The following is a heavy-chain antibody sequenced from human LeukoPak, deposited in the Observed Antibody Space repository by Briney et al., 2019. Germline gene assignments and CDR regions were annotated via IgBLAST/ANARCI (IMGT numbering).Heavy chain of an antibody. D-gene: IGHD6-13*01. CDR2: IIPIFGTA. J-gene: IGHJ5*02. CDR3: AREAAAGTLNWIDP. CDR1: GGTFSSYA. Sequence: SVKVSCKASGGTFSSYAISWVRQAPGQGLEWMGGIIPIFGTANYAQKFQGRVTITADESTSTAYMELSSLRSEDAAVYYCAREAAAGTLNWIDPWGQGALVTVSS. V-gene: IGHV1-69*13.